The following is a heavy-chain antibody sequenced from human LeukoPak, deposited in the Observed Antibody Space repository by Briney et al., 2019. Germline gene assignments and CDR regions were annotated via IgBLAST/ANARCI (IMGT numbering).Heavy chain of an antibody. CDR3: ARWPVGFGKHYYDSSGYYQGS. CDR1: GYTFTGYY. Sequence: GASVKVSCKASGYTFTGYYMHWVRQAPGQGLEWMGRINPNSGGTNYAQKFQGRVTMTRDTSISTAYMELSRLRSDDTAVYYCARWPVGFGKHYYDSSGYYQGSWGQGTLVTVSS. V-gene: IGHV1-2*06. D-gene: IGHD3-22*01. CDR2: INPNSGGT. J-gene: IGHJ4*02.